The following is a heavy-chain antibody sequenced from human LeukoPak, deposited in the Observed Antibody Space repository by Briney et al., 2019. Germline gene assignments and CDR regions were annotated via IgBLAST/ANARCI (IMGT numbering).Heavy chain of an antibody. J-gene: IGHJ5*02. CDR1: GYTFTSYY. D-gene: IGHD6-13*01. CDR3: ARAEQQLVGFDP. Sequence: ASVEVSCKASGYTFTSYYMHWVRQAPGQGLEWMGIINPSGGSTSYAQKFQGRVTMTRDTSTSTVYMELSSLRSEDTAVYYCARAEQQLVGFDPWGQGTLVTVSS. V-gene: IGHV1-46*01. CDR2: INPSGGST.